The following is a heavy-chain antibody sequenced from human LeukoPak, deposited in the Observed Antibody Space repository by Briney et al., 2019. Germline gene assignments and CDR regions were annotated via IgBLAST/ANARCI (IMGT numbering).Heavy chain of an antibody. D-gene: IGHD2-2*01. CDR2: IYTSGST. V-gene: IGHV4-61*02. J-gene: IGHJ4*02. Sequence: SQTLSLTCTVSGGSISRGSYYWSWIRQPAGKGLEWIGRIYTSGSTNYNPSLKSRVTISVDTSKNQFSLKLSSVTAADTAVYYCAREVTYCSSTSCYYFDYWGQGTLVTVSS. CDR3: AREVTYCSSTSCYYFDY. CDR1: GGSISRGSYY.